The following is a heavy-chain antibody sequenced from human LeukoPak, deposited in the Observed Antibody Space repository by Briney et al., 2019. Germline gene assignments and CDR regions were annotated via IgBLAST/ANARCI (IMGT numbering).Heavy chain of an antibody. J-gene: IGHJ4*02. V-gene: IGHV4-30-4*01. CDR1: GGSFSGYY. CDR3: ARYHYYDSSGYYWPYYFDY. D-gene: IGHD3-22*01. Sequence: PSETLSLTCAVYGGSFSGYYWSWIRQPPGKGLEWIGYIYYSGSTYYNPSLKSRVTISVDTSKNQFSLKLSSVTAADTAVYYCARYHYYDSSGYYWPYYFDYWGQGTLVTVSS. CDR2: IYYSGST.